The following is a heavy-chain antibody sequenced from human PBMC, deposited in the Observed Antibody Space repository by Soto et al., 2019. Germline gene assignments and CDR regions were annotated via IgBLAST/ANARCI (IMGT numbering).Heavy chain of an antibody. CDR3: ARAPAVGYYYDSSGYYPLDY. CDR1: GGTFSSYA. J-gene: IGHJ4*02. V-gene: IGHV1-69*01. CDR2: IIPIFGTA. D-gene: IGHD3-22*01. Sequence: QVQLVQSGAEVKKPGSSVKVSCKASGGTFSSYAISWVRQAPGQGLEWMGGIIPIFGTANYAQKFQGRVTITADESTSTAYMELSRLRSEDTAVYYCARAPAVGYYYDSSGYYPLDYWGQGTLVTVSS.